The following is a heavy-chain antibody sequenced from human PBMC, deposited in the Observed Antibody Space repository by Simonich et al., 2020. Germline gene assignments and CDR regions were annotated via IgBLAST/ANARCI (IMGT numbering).Heavy chain of an antibody. D-gene: IGHD5-12*01. Sequence: EVQLVESGGGLVQPGGSLRLSCAASGFTFSSYSMNWVGQAPGKGLEWVSYISRSSMPIYYADSWNGRFTISRDNAKNSLYLQMNSLRAADTAVYYCARDSSYYAFDIWGQGTMVTVSS. CDR2: ISRSSMPI. J-gene: IGHJ3*02. CDR3: ARDSSYYAFDI. V-gene: IGHV3-48*01. CDR1: GFTFSSYS.